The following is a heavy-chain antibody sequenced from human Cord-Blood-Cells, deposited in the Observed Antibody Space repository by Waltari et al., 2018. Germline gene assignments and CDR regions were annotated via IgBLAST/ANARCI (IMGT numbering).Heavy chain of an antibody. CDR1: GGTFSSYA. CDR3: ARYKYYGSGSYYIGTGYYFDY. CDR2: IIPIFGTA. D-gene: IGHD3-10*01. Sequence: QVQLVQSGAEVKKPGSSVKVSCKASGGTFSSYAISWVRQAPGQGLEWMGGIIPIFGTANYAQKFQGRVTITADESTSTAYMELSSLRSEDTAVYYCARYKYYGSGSYYIGTGYYFDYWGQGTLFTVSS. V-gene: IGHV1-69*01. J-gene: IGHJ4*02.